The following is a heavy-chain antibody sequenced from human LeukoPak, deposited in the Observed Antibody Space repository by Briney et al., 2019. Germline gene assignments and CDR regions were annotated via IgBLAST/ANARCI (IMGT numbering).Heavy chain of an antibody. CDR1: GDPISNYY. Sequence: SETLSLTCVVSGDPISNYYWSSIRQPPGKGLEWIGYIHYSGYTNFNPSLKSRVTVSVDTSKSQFSLRLSSVTTADTAVYYCARLPYDAFDVWGQGTMVTVSS. CDR2: IHYSGYT. V-gene: IGHV4-59*01. J-gene: IGHJ3*01. CDR3: ARLPYDAFDV.